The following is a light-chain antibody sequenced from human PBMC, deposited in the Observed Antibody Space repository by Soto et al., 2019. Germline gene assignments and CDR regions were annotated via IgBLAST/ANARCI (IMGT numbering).Light chain of an antibody. CDR1: QGISNY. CDR3: QQVFSFPPP. V-gene: IGKV1-9*01. CDR2: VAS. Sequence: DIQLTQSPSFLSASVGDRVTITCRASQGISNYLAWYQQKPGKAPNPLIYVASTLQSGVPSRFSGSGSGTEFTLTIISLQPEDLATYSCQQVFSFPPPFGQGTRRDIK. J-gene: IGKJ5*01.